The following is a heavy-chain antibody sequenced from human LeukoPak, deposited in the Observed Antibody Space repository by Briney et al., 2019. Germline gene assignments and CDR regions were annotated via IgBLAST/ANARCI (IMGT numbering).Heavy chain of an antibody. V-gene: IGHV1-18*01. Sequence: ASAKVSCKASGYTFTSYGISWVRQAPGQGLEWMGWISAYNGNTNYAQKLQGRVTMTTDTSTSTAYMELRSLRSDDTAVYYCARGYCSSTSCPERIDYWGQGTLVTVSS. CDR1: GYTFTSYG. CDR2: ISAYNGNT. J-gene: IGHJ4*02. CDR3: ARGYCSSTSCPERIDY. D-gene: IGHD2-2*01.